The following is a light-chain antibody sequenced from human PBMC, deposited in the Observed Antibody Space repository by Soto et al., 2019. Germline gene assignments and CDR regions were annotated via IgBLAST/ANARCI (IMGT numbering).Light chain of an antibody. CDR3: SSYRSGSTLV. Sequence: TQPASVSGSPGQSITISCTGTSSDVGGYNYVSWYQHHPGKAPKLMIYEVSNRPSGVSNRFSGSKSANTASLTISGLQAEDEADYYCSSYRSGSTLVFGTGTKVTVL. CDR1: SSDVGGYNY. CDR2: EVS. V-gene: IGLV2-14*01. J-gene: IGLJ1*01.